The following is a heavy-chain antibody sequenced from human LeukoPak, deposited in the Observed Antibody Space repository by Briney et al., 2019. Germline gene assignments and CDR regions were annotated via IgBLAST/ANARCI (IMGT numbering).Heavy chain of an antibody. V-gene: IGHV1-69*13. D-gene: IGHD5-18*01. CDR1: GGTFSSYA. CDR3: ARSIQLWSVYYFDY. CDR2: IIPIFGTA. J-gene: IGHJ4*02. Sequence: ASVKVSCKASGGTFSSYAISWVRQAPGQGLEWMGGIIPIFGTANYAQKFQGRVTITADESTSTAYMELSSLRSEDTAVYYCARSIQLWSVYYFDYWGQGTPVTVSS.